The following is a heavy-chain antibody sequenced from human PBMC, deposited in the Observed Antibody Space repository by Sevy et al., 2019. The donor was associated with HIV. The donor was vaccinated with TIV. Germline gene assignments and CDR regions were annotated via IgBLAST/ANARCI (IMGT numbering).Heavy chain of an antibody. J-gene: IGHJ6*02. Sequence: SETLSLTCTVSGGSISSYYWSWIRQPAGKGLEWIGRIYTSGSTNYNPSLKSRVTMSVETSKNQFSLKLSSVTAADTAVYYCARDPLLYDILTGDYYYGMDVWGQGTTVTVSS. CDR1: GGSISSYY. CDR2: IYTSGST. CDR3: ARDPLLYDILTGDYYYGMDV. V-gene: IGHV4-4*07. D-gene: IGHD3-9*01.